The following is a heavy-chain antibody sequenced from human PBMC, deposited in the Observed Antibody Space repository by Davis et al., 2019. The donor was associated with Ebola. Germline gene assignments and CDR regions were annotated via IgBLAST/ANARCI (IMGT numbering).Heavy chain of an antibody. Sequence: PSETLSLTCTVSGGSVSSGSYYWSWIRQPPGKGLEWTGYIYYSGSTNYNPSLKSRVTISVDTSKNQFSLKLSSVTAADKAVYYCARFRFVVVPTAIESYYYYMDVWGKGTTVTVSS. CDR1: GGSVSSGSYY. CDR3: ARFRFVVVPTAIESYYYYMDV. J-gene: IGHJ6*03. V-gene: IGHV4-61*01. CDR2: IYYSGST. D-gene: IGHD2-2*02.